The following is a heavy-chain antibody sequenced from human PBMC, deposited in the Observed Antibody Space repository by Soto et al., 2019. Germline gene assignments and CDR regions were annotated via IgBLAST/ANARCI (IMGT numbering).Heavy chain of an antibody. CDR1: GYSFTSYW. Sequence: GESLKISCKGSGYSFTSYWIGWVRQMPGKGLEWMGIIYPGDSDTRYSPSFQGQVTISADKSISTAYLQWSSLKASDTAMYYCARHPHGDFGVDNWFDPWGQGTLVTVSS. J-gene: IGHJ5*02. V-gene: IGHV5-51*01. D-gene: IGHD4-17*01. CDR3: ARHPHGDFGVDNWFDP. CDR2: IYPGDSDT.